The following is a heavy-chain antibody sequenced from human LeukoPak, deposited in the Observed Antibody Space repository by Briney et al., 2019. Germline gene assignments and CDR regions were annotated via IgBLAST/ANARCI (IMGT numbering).Heavy chain of an antibody. V-gene: IGHV3-43*02. CDR2: ISGDGGST. CDR3: AKALGTYYYDSSGYYSAFDI. Sequence: GGSLRLSCAASGLTFDDYAMHWVRQAPGKGLQWVSLISGDGGSTYYADSVKGRFTISRDNSKNSLYLRMNSLRTEDTALYYCAKALGTYYYDSSGYYSAFDIWGQGTRVTVSS. J-gene: IGHJ3*02. CDR1: GLTFDDYA. D-gene: IGHD3-22*01.